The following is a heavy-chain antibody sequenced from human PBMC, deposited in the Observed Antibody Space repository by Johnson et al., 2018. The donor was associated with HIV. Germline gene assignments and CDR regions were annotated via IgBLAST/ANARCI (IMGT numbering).Heavy chain of an antibody. D-gene: IGHD3-10*01. Sequence: QVQLMESGGGLVKPGGSLRLSCAASGFTFSDYYMSWIRQAPGKGLEWVSYISSSGSTIHYADSVKGRFTISRDNAKNSLYLQMNSLRAEDTAVYYCARGRYYDSGSYLDDAFDIWGQGTMVTVSS. CDR1: GFTFSDYY. V-gene: IGHV3-11*01. J-gene: IGHJ3*02. CDR2: ISSSGSTI. CDR3: ARGRYYDSGSYLDDAFDI.